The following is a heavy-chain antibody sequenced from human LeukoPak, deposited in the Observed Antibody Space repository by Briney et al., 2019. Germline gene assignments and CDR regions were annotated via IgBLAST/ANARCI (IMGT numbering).Heavy chain of an antibody. V-gene: IGHV1-18*01. J-gene: IGHJ5*02. CDR3: ARANMVRGVGSFFDRNSFDP. D-gene: IGHD3-10*01. Sequence: ASVKVSCKASGYTFTSYGISWVRQAPGQGLEWMGWISAYNGNTNYAQKLQGRVTMTTDTSTSTAYMELRSLRSDDTAVYYCARANMVRGVGSFFDRNSFDPWGQGTLVTVSS. CDR1: GYTFTSYG. CDR2: ISAYNGNT.